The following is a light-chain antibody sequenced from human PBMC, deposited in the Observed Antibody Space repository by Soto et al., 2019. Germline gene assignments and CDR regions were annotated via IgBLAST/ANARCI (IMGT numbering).Light chain of an antibody. V-gene: IGLV1-40*01. CDR2: GTS. CDR1: SSNIGAGHV. J-gene: IGLJ2*01. CDR3: QSYDNGLSASV. Sequence: QSVLTQPPSVSGAPGQRVTISCTGISSNIGAGHVVHWYQQFPGRAPNLLIYGTSNRPSGVPDRFSGSKSGTLASLAITGLQAEDEADYYCQSYDNGLSASVFGGGTKLTVL.